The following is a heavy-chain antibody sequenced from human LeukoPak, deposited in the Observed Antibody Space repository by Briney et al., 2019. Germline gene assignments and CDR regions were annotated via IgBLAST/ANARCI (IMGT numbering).Heavy chain of an antibody. CDR1: EFTFSTYG. D-gene: IGHD6-13*01. CDR2: ISYDGSYK. J-gene: IGHJ4*02. CDR3: AKDRYSGLNTIDY. Sequence: GGSLRLSCAASEFTFSTYGTHWVRQAPGKGLEWVAVISYDGSYKFYADSVKGRFTISRDNSKSTLYLQMNSLRAEDTAVYYCAKDRYSGLNTIDYWGQGTLVTVSS. V-gene: IGHV3-30*18.